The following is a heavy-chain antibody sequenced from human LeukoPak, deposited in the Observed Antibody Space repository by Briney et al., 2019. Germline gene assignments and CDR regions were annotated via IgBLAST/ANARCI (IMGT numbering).Heavy chain of an antibody. CDR2: ISYDGSNK. D-gene: IGHD3-22*01. CDR1: GFTFSSYG. V-gene: IGHV3-30*18. CDR3: AKDSVYYDSRGYYFDY. Sequence: PGGSLRLSCAASGFTFSSYGMHWVRQAPGKGLEWVAVISYDGSNKYYADSVKGRFTISRDNSKNTLYLQMNSLRAEDTAVYYCAKDSVYYDSRGYYFDYWGQGTLVTVSS. J-gene: IGHJ4*02.